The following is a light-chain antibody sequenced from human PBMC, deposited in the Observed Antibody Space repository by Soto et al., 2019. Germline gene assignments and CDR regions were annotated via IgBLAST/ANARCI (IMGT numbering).Light chain of an antibody. CDR2: GNS. CDR3: QSYDGGLSGSVV. CDR1: SSNIGAGYD. Sequence: QSVLTQPPSVSGAPGQRVTIPCTGSSSNIGAGYDVHWYQQLPGTAPKLLIYGNSNRPSGVPDRFSGSKSGTSASLAITGLQAEDEADYYCQSYDGGLSGSVVFGGGTKLTVL. V-gene: IGLV1-40*01. J-gene: IGLJ2*01.